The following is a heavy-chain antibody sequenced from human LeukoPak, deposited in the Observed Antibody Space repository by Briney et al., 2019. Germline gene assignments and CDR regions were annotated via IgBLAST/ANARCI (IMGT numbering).Heavy chain of an antibody. CDR1: GGSISSYY. V-gene: IGHV4-59*01. D-gene: IGHD6-6*01. CDR3: ARGEAARHYYYYYMDV. J-gene: IGHJ6*03. CDR2: IYYSGST. Sequence: SETLSLTCTVSGGSISSYYWSWIRQPPGKGLEWIGYIYYSGSTNYNPSLKSRVTISVDTSKNQLSLKLSSVTAADTAVYYCARGEAARHYYYYYMDVWGKGTTVTVSS.